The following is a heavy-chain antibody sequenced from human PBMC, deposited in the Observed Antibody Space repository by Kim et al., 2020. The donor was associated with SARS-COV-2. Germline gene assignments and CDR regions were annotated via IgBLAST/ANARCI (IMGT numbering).Heavy chain of an antibody. CDR3: ARDSMYDGRAFHI. J-gene: IGHJ3*02. CDR2: IYYSGST. CDR1: GGSISSYY. Sequence: SETLSLTCTVSGGSISSYYWSWIRQAPGKELEWIGYIYYSGSTIYSPSLKSRVTISIDMSKNQFSLKLSSVTAADTAMYYCARDSMYDGRAFHIWGQGTMVTVSS. V-gene: IGHV4-59*13. D-gene: IGHD2-8*01.